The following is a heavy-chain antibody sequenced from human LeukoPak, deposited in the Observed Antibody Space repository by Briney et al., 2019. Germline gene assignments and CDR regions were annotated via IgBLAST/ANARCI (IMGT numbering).Heavy chain of an antibody. CDR3: AKDESPKLLWFGELSGYFDY. V-gene: IGHV3-9*01. J-gene: IGHJ4*02. CDR1: GFTFDDYA. D-gene: IGHD3-10*01. Sequence: GGSQRLSCAASGFTFDDYAMHWVRQAPGKGLEWVSGISWNSGSIGYADSVKGRFTISRDNAKNSLYLQMNSLRAEDTALYYCAKDESPKLLWFGELSGYFDYWGQGTLVTVSS. CDR2: ISWNSGSI.